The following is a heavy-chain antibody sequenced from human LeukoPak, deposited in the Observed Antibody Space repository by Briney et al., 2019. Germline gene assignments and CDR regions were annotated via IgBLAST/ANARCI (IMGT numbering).Heavy chain of an antibody. CDR2: IIPIFGTA. CDR1: GGTFSSYA. Sequence: ASVKVSCKASGGTFSSYAISWVRQAPGQGLEWMGRIIPIFGTANYAQKFQGRVTITTDESTGTAYMELSSLRSEDTAVYYCAREYYYDSPHCWGQGTLVTVSS. D-gene: IGHD3-22*01. J-gene: IGHJ4*02. V-gene: IGHV1-69*05. CDR3: AREYYYDSPHC.